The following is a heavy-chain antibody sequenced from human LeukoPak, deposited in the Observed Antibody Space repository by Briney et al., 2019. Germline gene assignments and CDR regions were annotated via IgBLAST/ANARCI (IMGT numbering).Heavy chain of an antibody. J-gene: IGHJ6*03. V-gene: IGHV3-43D*04. CDR2: ISWDGGST. D-gene: IGHD6-19*01. CDR3: AKSYSSGWYGDRNMDV. Sequence: GGSLRLSCAASGFTFDDYAMHWVRQAPGKVLEWVSLISWDGGSTYYADSVKGRFTISRDNSKNSLYLQMNSLRAEDTALYYCAKSYSSGWYGDRNMDVWGKGTTVTVSS. CDR1: GFTFDDYA.